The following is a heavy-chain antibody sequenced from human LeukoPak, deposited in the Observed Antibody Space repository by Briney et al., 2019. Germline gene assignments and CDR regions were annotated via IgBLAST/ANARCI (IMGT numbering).Heavy chain of an antibody. D-gene: IGHD3-10*01. CDR2: ISNTGSDT. CDR1: GFTFSNYA. V-gene: IGHV3-23*01. CDR3: AKVPYSDYGSGRPPFMDV. J-gene: IGHJ6*02. Sequence: RTGGSLRLSCAASGFTFSNYAMSWVRQAPGKGLEWVSTISNTGSDTYYADSVKGRFTISRDNSENTLYLQMNNLRAEDTAIHYCAKVPYSDYGSGRPPFMDVWGQGTTVAVSS.